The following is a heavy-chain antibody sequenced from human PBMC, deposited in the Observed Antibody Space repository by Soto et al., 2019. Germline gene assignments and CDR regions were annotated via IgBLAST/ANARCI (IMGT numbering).Heavy chain of an antibody. V-gene: IGHV4-4*07. CDR1: VGSMSSYF. Sequence: PSETLSLTCAVSVGSMSSYFWSWIRQPAGKGLEWIGRIYSIGRTSYNPSLKSRVTMSVDTSKNQVSLRLNSMTAADTAVYYCARGLSAFDPWGQGTLVTVSS. D-gene: IGHD3-16*01. CDR2: IYSIGRT. CDR3: ARGLSAFDP. J-gene: IGHJ5*02.